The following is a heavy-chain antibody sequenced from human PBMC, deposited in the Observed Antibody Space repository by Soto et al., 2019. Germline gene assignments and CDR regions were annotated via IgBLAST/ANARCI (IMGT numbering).Heavy chain of an antibody. CDR1: GASISTNHHN. Sequence: QVQLQVSGPGLVRPSETLSLTCTVSGASISTNHHNWAWVRQHPGKGLEWMGNIHYRGDNYFNPSPGIRLTMSVDTSKNQSSLKRTAVTAADTAVYYCARLPTGYPNWFDPWGQGTLVTGSS. CDR3: ARLPTGYPNWFDP. D-gene: IGHD3-9*01. CDR2: IHYRGDN. J-gene: IGHJ5*02. V-gene: IGHV4-39*01.